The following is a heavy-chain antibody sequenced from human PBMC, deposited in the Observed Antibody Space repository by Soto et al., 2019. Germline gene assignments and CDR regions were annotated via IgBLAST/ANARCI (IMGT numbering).Heavy chain of an antibody. Sequence: ESGPTLVNPTQTLTLTCAFSGFSLSTSGMCVSWIRQPPGKALEWLALIDWDDDKYYSTSLKTRLTISKDTSKHQVVLTMTNMDPVDTATYYCALSRPAYDSSGYYSWVAFDIWGQGTMVTVSS. V-gene: IGHV2-70*01. CDR3: ALSRPAYDSSGYYSWVAFDI. D-gene: IGHD3-22*01. CDR2: IDWDDDK. J-gene: IGHJ3*02. CDR1: GFSLSTSGMC.